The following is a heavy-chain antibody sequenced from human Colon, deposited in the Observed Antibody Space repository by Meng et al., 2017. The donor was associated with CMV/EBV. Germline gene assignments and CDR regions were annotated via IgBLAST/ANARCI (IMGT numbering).Heavy chain of an antibody. CDR2: FAPPRDST. V-gene: IGHV1-46*01. CDR3: SRDNSNWSTDF. Sequence: SFTPSVYPFTSPSMHSMPPPPGQRLPLLGIFAPPRDSTNYAEIFVARFTMTADMSTNTMHMELSSLRSDDTAVYYCSRDNSNWSTDFWGQGTLVTVSS. CDR1: VYPFTSPS. J-gene: IGHJ4*02. D-gene: IGHD4-11*01.